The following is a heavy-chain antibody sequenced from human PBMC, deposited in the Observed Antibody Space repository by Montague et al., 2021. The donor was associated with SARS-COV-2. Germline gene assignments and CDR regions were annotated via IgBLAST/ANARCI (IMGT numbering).Heavy chain of an antibody. Sequence: SETLSLTCTMSVASNSTADRAWIRLHPGNGLKSYGYVYYSGRSSYNSSLKSRVTISVDTSKNQVSLNLRSVTAADTAVYFCVRADRRDPDTPHLYYYKGMDLWGQGTTVTVSS. CDR3: VRADRRDPDTPHLYYYKGMDL. D-gene: IGHD2-15*01. CDR1: VASNSTAD. J-gene: IGHJ6*02. CDR2: VYYSGRS. V-gene: IGHV4-59*01.